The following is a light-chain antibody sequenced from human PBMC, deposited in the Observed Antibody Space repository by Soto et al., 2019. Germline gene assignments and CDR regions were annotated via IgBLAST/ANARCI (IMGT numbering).Light chain of an antibody. J-gene: IGKJ1*01. CDR1: QYISTN. V-gene: IGKV3-15*01. Sequence: EIVMTQSPATLSVSPGEGVTLSCRASQYISTNFAWYQQRPGQALRLLIYDASTRATGIPARFSGSGSGTEFTLAISCLQSEDVAVYSCQQYYTTPPTCGQGPKVEIK. CDR2: DAS. CDR3: QQYYTTPPT.